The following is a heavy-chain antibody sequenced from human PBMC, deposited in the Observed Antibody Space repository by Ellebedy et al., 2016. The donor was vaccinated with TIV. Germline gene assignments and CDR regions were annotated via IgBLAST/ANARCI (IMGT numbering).Heavy chain of an antibody. CDR2: IIPIFGTA. J-gene: IGHJ4*02. CDR1: GGTFSSYA. D-gene: IGHD4-17*01. CDR3: ARVADGDPARYFDY. V-gene: IGHV1-69*13. Sequence: SVKVSXXASGGTFSSYAISWVRQAPGQGLEWMGGIIPIFGTANYAQKFQGRVTITADESTSTAYMELSSLRSEDTAVYYCARVADGDPARYFDYWGQGTLVTVSS.